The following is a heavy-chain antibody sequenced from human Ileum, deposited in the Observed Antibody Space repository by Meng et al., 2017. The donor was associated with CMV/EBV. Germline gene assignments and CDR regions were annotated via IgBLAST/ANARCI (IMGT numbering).Heavy chain of an antibody. D-gene: IGHD3-10*01. CDR3: ARWGFSGMFRASEPADWLDP. CDR2: IRRGGDDK. J-gene: IGHJ5*02. Sequence: RFSVAWGREAPGMGLGWVAAIRRGGDDKYYGDSGKGRFTITRDNGNKIRFRQMSGRRVEDTAIYYCARWGFSGMFRASEPADWLDPWGRGTLVTVSS. V-gene: IGHV3-7*01. CDR1: RFS.